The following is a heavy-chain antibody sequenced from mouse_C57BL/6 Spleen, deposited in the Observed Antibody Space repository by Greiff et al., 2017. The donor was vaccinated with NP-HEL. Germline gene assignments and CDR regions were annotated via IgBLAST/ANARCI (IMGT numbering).Heavy chain of an antibody. Sequence: QVQLQQPGAELVKPGASVKMSCKASGYTFTSYWITWVKQRPGQGLEWIGDIYPGRGSTNYNEKFKSKATLTVDTPSSTAYMQLSSLTSEDSAVYYCARGDDYEDAMDYWGQGTSVTVSS. CDR1: GYTFTSYW. D-gene: IGHD2-4*01. V-gene: IGHV1-55*01. J-gene: IGHJ4*01. CDR3: ARGDDYEDAMDY. CDR2: IYPGRGST.